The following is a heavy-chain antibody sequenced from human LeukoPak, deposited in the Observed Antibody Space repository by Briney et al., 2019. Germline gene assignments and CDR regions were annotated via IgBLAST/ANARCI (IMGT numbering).Heavy chain of an antibody. CDR2: ISYSGTT. V-gene: IGHV4-39*07. CDR3: ARGRRSGNSKWHFQH. CDR1: GGSISTGSYY. Sequence: PSETLSLTCTVSGGSISTGSYYWGWVRQPRGKGLEYIGSISYSGTTYYNPSLKSRVTISVDTSKNQFSLKLSSVTAADTAVYYCARGRRSGNSKWHFQHWGQGTLVTVSS. D-gene: IGHD4-23*01. J-gene: IGHJ1*01.